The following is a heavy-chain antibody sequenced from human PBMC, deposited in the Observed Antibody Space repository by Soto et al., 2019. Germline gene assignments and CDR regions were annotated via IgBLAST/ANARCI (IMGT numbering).Heavy chain of an antibody. CDR1: GFSLSTSGVG. V-gene: IGHV2-5*02. CDR2: IYWDDDK. D-gene: IGHD5-12*01. J-gene: IGHJ4*02. Sequence: SGPTLVNPTPSFTLTCSFSGFSLSTSGVGVGWIRQPPGKALEWLAPIYWDDDKRYSPSRKSMLTNTKDTYKNQVVLTMTNMDPVDTATYYCAHRRYSGYDNYFDYWGQGTLVTVSS. CDR3: AHRRYSGYDNYFDY.